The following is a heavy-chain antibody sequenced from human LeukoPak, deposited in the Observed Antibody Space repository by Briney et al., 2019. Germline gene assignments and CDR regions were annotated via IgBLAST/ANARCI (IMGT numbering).Heavy chain of an antibody. Sequence: GASVKVSCRASGYTFSDYYIHWVRQAPGQGLEWMGWINPNSGDTNYAQKFQGRVTMTWDTSITTAYMELSRLRSDDTAVYYCAREGARLSDYWGQGTLVTVSS. D-gene: IGHD1-26*01. V-gene: IGHV1-2*02. CDR3: AREGARLSDY. J-gene: IGHJ4*02. CDR1: GYTFSDYY. CDR2: INPNSGDT.